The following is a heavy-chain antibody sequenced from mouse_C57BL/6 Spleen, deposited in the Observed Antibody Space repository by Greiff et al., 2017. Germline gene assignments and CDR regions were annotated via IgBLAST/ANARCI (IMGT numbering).Heavy chain of an antibody. J-gene: IGHJ4*01. Sequence: EVQRVESGGGLVKPGGSLKLSCAASGFTFSDYGMHWVRQAPEKGLEWVAYISSGSSTIYYADTVKGRFTISRDNAKNTLFLQMTSLRSEDTAMYYCARLTTVVAPYAMDYWGQGTSVTVSS. D-gene: IGHD1-1*01. V-gene: IGHV5-17*01. CDR2: ISSGSSTI. CDR1: GFTFSDYG. CDR3: ARLTTVVAPYAMDY.